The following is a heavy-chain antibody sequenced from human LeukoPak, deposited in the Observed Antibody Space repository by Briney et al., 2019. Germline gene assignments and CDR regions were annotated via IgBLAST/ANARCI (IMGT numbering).Heavy chain of an antibody. CDR3: ARKAVAGTHYYYYMDV. V-gene: IGHV1-8*01. CDR1: GYTFTSYD. D-gene: IGHD6-19*01. CDR2: MNPNSGNT. J-gene: IGHJ6*03. Sequence: GASVKVSCKASGYTFTSYDINWVRQATGQGLEWMGWMNPNSGNTGYAQKFQGRVTMTRDTSISTAYMELSRLRSDDTAVYYCARKAVAGTHYYYYMDVWGKGTTVTVSS.